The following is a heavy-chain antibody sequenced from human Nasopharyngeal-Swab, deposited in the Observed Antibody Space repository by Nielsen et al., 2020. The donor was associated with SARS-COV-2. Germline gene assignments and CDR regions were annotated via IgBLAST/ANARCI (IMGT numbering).Heavy chain of an antibody. D-gene: IGHD3-16*02. CDR3: ARGVWGSYRDYLDY. J-gene: IGHJ4*02. V-gene: IGHV3-48*01. Sequence: VRQAPGKGLEWVSYISSSSSTIYYADSVKGRFTISRDNAKNSLYLQMNSLRAEDTAVYYCARGVWGSYRDYLDYWGQGTLATVSS. CDR2: ISSSSSTI.